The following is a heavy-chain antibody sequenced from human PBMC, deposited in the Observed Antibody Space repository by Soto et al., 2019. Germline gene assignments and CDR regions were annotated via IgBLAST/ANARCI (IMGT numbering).Heavy chain of an antibody. D-gene: IGHD2-2*01. CDR3: ARALGYCSSTSCPYDAFDI. CDR1: GGTFSSYT. J-gene: IGHJ3*02. Sequence: ASVKVSCKASGGTFSSYTISWVRQAPGQGLEWMGRISANHGKTNYAQKLQGRVTMTTDKSTSTAYMELRSLRSDDTAVYYCARALGYCSSTSCPYDAFDIWGQGTMVTVSS. CDR2: ISANHGKT. V-gene: IGHV1-18*01.